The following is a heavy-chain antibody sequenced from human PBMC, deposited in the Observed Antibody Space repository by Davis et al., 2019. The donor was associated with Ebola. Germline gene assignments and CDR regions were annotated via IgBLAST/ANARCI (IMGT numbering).Heavy chain of an antibody. CDR2: TNSDGSIT. J-gene: IGHJ4*02. CDR1: GFTFSSNW. D-gene: IGHD2-2*01. CDR3: ARGTHYAHDY. Sequence: ESLKISCAASGFTFSSNWMHWVRQAPGKGQVWVSRTNSDGSITSYADSVKGRFTISRDNAKNTLYLQMNSLRDEDTAVYYCARGTHYAHDYWGQGTLVTVSS. V-gene: IGHV3-74*01.